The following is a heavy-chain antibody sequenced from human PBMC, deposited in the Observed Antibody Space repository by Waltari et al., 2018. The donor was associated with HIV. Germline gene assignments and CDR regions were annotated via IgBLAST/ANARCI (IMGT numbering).Heavy chain of an antibody. CDR1: GFNFITYS. Sequence: EVQLVESGGGLVKHGGSLRLSCAASGFNFITYSMNWVRQTPGKGLEWVSSMTSSSDYIYYADSVKGRFTISRDNAKNSLSLQMNSLRAEDTAVYYCARAIVVIITELHAFDIWGQGTMVTVSS. CDR2: MTSSSDYI. D-gene: IGHD3-22*01. CDR3: ARAIVVIITELHAFDI. V-gene: IGHV3-21*01. J-gene: IGHJ3*02.